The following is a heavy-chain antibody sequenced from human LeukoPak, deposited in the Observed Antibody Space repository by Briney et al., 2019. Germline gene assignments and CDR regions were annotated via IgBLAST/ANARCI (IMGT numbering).Heavy chain of an antibody. CDR1: GYTFTSYY. V-gene: IGHV1-46*01. D-gene: IGHD3-3*01. CDR3: ALYYDFWSGPTLIDAFDI. Sequence: ASVKVSCKAYGYTFTSYYMHWVRQAPGQGLEWMGIINPSGGSTSYAQKFQGRVTMTRDTSTSTVYMELSSLRSEDTAVYYCALYYDFWSGPTLIDAFDIWGQGTMVTVSS. J-gene: IGHJ3*02. CDR2: INPSGGST.